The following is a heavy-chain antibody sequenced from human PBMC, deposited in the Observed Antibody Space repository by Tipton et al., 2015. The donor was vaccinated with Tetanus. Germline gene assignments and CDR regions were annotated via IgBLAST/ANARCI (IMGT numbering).Heavy chain of an antibody. CDR2: IDYFGTT. J-gene: IGHJ6*03. Sequence: TLSLTCTVSGGSIGTYHWNWIRQSPGKGLEWIGYIDYFGTTKYNPSLMSRVAMSVDTSKNQLSLKLSSVTSADTAVYYCARESSYYMDVWGKGTTVTVSS. V-gene: IGHV4-59*01. D-gene: IGHD3-16*02. CDR3: ARESSYYMDV. CDR1: GGSIGTYH.